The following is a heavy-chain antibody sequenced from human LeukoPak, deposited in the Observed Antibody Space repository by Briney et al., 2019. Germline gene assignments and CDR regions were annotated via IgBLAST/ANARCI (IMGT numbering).Heavy chain of an antibody. Sequence: GGSLRLSCAASGFTFSSYAMHWVRQAPGKGLEWVAVISYDGSNKYYADSVKGRFTISRDNSKNTLYLQMNSLRAEDTAVYYCAREDSGCFDYWGQGTLVTVSS. CDR2: ISYDGSNK. V-gene: IGHV3-30-3*01. J-gene: IGHJ4*02. D-gene: IGHD2-21*01. CDR1: GFTFSSYA. CDR3: AREDSGCFDY.